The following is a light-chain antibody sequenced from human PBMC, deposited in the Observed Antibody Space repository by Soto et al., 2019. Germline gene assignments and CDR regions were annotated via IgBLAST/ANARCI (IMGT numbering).Light chain of an antibody. V-gene: IGKV3-20*01. J-gene: IGKJ1*01. Sequence: RASQSLSSGDLACYQQIPGQAPGLLIYGASSRATGIPDGFSGSGSGTDFNLTVSRLAPEDFAVYYCHQYGTSPRTFGQGTKVDIK. CDR1: QSLSSGD. CDR2: GAS. CDR3: HQYGTSPRT.